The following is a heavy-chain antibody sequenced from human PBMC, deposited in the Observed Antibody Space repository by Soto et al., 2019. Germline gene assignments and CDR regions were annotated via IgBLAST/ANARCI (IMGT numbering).Heavy chain of an antibody. V-gene: IGHV5-51*01. CDR1: GYTFTNYW. D-gene: IGHD3-10*01. J-gene: IGHJ4*02. Sequence: PGASLKISCKGSGYTFTNYWNGWVRQMPGKGLERMGIIYPGDSETRYSPSFQGQVTMSADKSISTAYLQWSSLKASDSAMYYWAGKYYYGAGARDYWGQGTLVTVSS. CDR2: IYPGDSET. CDR3: AGKYYYGAGARDY.